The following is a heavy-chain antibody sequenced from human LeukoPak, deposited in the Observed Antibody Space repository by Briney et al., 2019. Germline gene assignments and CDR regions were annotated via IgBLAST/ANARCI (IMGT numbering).Heavy chain of an antibody. J-gene: IGHJ3*02. CDR3: TSRYCTTTNCYSFDN. V-gene: IGHV3-48*03. CDR1: GFTFSSYE. Sequence: GGSRRLSCAASGFTFSSYEMNWVRQAPGKGLEWVSYISSTSAHIFYADSVKGRFSISRDNAKNSLYLQMNSLRVEDTAVYYCTSRYCTTTNCYSFDNWGHGTLVTVSS. CDR2: ISSTSAHI. D-gene: IGHD2-2*01.